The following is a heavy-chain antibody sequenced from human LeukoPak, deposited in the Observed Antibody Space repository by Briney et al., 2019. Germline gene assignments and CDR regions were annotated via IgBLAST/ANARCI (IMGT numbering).Heavy chain of an antibody. D-gene: IGHD5-18*01. J-gene: IGHJ6*03. CDR2: LSGSGRDT. CDR1: TFNLSRFA. Sequence: GGSLRLSCTASTFNLSRFAMTWVRQAPGKGLEWVSALSGSGRDTYYADSVKGRFTISRDSSKSTLYLRMNRLRVEDTAVYYCAKVRPGYSHYFYFMDVWAEGITVTVSS. V-gene: IGHV3-23*01. CDR3: AKVRPGYSHYFYFMDV.